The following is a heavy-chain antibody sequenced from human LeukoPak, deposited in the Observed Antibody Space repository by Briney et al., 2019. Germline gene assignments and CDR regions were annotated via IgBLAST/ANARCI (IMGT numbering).Heavy chain of an antibody. CDR2: INGGGADT. Sequence: PGGSLRLSCAASGFTFNTCAMSWVRQAPGKGLEWVSSINGGGADTYYTDSVKGRFTISRDNAKNSLYLQMNSLRAEDTALYYCAKDSRSHDAFDIWGQGTMVTVSS. CDR3: AKDSRSHDAFDI. CDR1: GFTFNTCA. V-gene: IGHV3-23*01. J-gene: IGHJ3*02.